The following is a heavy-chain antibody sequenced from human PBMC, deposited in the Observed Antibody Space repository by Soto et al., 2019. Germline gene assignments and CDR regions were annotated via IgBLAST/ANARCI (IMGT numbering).Heavy chain of an antibody. CDR3: ARDEGDLRYSEWLAHLFDH. CDR2: ISSRSSYI. D-gene: IGHD3-9*01. Sequence: GGSLRLSCAASGFTFSAYSFNWVRQAPGKGLEWVASISSRSSYIYYADSVRGRFLISRDNTKNSVYLQMNSLRAEDTAVYYCARDEGDLRYSEWLAHLFDHWGQGALVTVSS. CDR1: GFTFSAYS. J-gene: IGHJ4*02. V-gene: IGHV3-21*01.